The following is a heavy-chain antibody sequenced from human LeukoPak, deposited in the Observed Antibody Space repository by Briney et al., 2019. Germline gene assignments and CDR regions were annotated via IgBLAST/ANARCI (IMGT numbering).Heavy chain of an antibody. V-gene: IGHV3-23*01. CDR3: AKPARTDYADY. J-gene: IGHJ4*02. D-gene: IGHD1-14*01. CDR2: INANGGST. Sequence: QPGGSLRLSCAASGFTFSTYAMNWVRLAPGKGLEWVSAINANGGSTYYADSVKGRFTISRDNSKNTLYLQMNSLRAEDTAVYYCAKPARTDYADYWGQGTLVTVS. CDR1: GFTFSTYA.